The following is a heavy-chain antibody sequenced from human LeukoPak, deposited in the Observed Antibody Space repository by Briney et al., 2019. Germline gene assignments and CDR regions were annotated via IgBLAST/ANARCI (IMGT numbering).Heavy chain of an antibody. Sequence: GGSLRLSCGASGYTFSDYTMNWVRQAPGKGPEWISYISSGGSVMHYADSVKGRFTISRDNVENALYLQMNSLRVEDTAVYYCTRDLEYWGQGVLVTVSS. J-gene: IGHJ4*02. CDR2: ISSGGSVM. V-gene: IGHV3-48*01. CDR1: GYTFSDYT. CDR3: TRDLEY.